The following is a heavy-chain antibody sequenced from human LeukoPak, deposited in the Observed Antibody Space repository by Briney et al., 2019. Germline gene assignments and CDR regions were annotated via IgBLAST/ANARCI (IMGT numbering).Heavy chain of an antibody. J-gene: IGHJ4*02. D-gene: IGHD3-10*01. CDR1: GFTFSSYG. CDR3: AKSALTMVRGVYYFDY. Sequence: PGGSLRLSCAASGFTFSSYGMSWVPQAPGKGLEWVSAISGSGGSTYYADSVKGRFTISRHNSKNTLYLQMNCLRAEDTAVYYCAKSALTMVRGVYYFDYWGQGTLVTVSS. CDR2: ISGSGGST. V-gene: IGHV3-23*01.